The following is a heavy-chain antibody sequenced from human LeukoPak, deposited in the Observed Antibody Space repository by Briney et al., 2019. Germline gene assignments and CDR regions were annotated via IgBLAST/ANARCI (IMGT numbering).Heavy chain of an antibody. CDR1: GFTFSSYA. D-gene: IGHD1-1*01. CDR3: ARDGGQRTMD. J-gene: IGHJ4*02. V-gene: IGHV3-53*01. Sequence: PGGSLRLSCAASGFTFSSYAMSWVRQAPGKGLEWVSVIYSGGSTYYADSVKGRFTISRDNSKNTLYLQMNSLRAEDTAVYYCARDGGQRTMDWGQGTLVTVSS. CDR2: IYSGGST.